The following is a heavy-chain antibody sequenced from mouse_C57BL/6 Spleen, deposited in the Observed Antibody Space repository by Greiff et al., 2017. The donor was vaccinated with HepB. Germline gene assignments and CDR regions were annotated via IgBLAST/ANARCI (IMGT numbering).Heavy chain of an antibody. D-gene: IGHD1-1*01. V-gene: IGHV1-55*01. CDR2: IYPGSGST. Sequence: VQLQQSGAELVKPGASVKMSCKASGYTFTSYWITWVKQRPGQGLEWIGDIYPGSGSTNYNEKFKSKATLTVDTSSSTAYMQLSSLTSEDSAVYYCAREGYYGSSGVWYFDVWGTGTTVTVSS. J-gene: IGHJ1*03. CDR1: GYTFTSYW. CDR3: AREGYYGSSGVWYFDV.